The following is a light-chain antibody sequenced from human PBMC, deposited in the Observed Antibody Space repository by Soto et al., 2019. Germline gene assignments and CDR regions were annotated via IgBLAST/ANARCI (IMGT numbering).Light chain of an antibody. CDR1: QSISDT. J-gene: IGKJ1*01. CDR3: QQYGSSPWT. Sequence: EIVMTQSPATLSVSPGGRATLSCRASQSISDTLAWYQQKPGQAPRLVIYGASNRATGIPDRFSGSASGTDFALTISRLEPEDFAVYYCQQYGSSPWTFGQGTKVDIK. CDR2: GAS. V-gene: IGKV3-20*01.